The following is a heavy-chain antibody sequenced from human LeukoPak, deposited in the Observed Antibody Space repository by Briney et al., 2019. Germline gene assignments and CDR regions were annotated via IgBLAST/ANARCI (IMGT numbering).Heavy chain of an antibody. V-gene: IGHV3-11*04. CDR1: GFTFSDYY. D-gene: IGHD3-3*01. J-gene: IGHJ6*02. Sequence: AGGSLRLSCAASGFTFSDYYMSWIRQAPGKGLEWVSYISSSGSTIYYADSVKGRFTISRDNAKNSLYLQMNSLRAGDTAVYYCARDSGNYDFWSGYFAYYYYGMDVWGQGTTVTVSS. CDR2: ISSSGSTI. CDR3: ARDSGNYDFWSGYFAYYYYGMDV.